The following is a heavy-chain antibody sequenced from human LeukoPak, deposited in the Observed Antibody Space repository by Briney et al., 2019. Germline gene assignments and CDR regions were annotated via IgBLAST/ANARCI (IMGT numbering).Heavy chain of an antibody. D-gene: IGHD3-22*01. V-gene: IGHV3-23*01. Sequence: GRSLRLSCAASGFTFSSYAMSWVRQAPGKGLEWVSAISGSGGSTYYADSVKGRFTISRDNSKNTLYLQMNSLRAEDTAVYYCAKGEYYYDSSGYPIDYWGQGTLVTVSS. J-gene: IGHJ4*02. CDR1: GFTFSSYA. CDR3: AKGEYYYDSSGYPIDY. CDR2: ISGSGGST.